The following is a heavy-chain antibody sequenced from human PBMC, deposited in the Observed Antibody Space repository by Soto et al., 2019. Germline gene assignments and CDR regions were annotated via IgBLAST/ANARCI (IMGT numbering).Heavy chain of an antibody. V-gene: IGHV1-69*08. CDR2: IIPSLGIA. D-gene: IGHD6-6*01. CDR3: ARDLIAAPPSWFDP. Sequence: QVQLVQSGAEVKKPGSSVKVSCKASGGTFSSYTISWVRKAPGQGLEWMGRIIPSLGIANYAQKFQGRVTITADKSTSTAYMELSSLRSEDTAVYYCARDLIAAPPSWFDPWGQGTLVTVSS. CDR1: GGTFSSYT. J-gene: IGHJ5*02.